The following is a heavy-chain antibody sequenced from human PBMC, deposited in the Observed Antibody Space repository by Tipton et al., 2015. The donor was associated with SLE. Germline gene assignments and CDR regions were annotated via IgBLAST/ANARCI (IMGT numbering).Heavy chain of an antibody. D-gene: IGHD3-10*01. Sequence: SLRLSCAASGFTFSSYGMHWVRQAPGKGLEWVAVIWYDGSNKYYADSVKGRFTISRDNSKNTLYLQMNSLRAEDTAVYYCARDLAPMVRVKPDAFDIWGQAPMVTV. V-gene: IGHV3-33*01. J-gene: IGHJ3*02. CDR1: GFTFSSYG. CDR3: ARDLAPMVRVKPDAFDI. CDR2: IWYDGSNK.